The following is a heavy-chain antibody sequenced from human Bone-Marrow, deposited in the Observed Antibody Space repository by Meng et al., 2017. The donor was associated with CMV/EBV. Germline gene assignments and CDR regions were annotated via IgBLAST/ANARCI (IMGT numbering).Heavy chain of an antibody. J-gene: IGHJ5*02. V-gene: IGHV3-7*01. CDR3: ATTYYYDDTDYP. Sequence: ETLSLTCTVSGGSISSSSYYWGWIRQPPGKGLEWVGNINQHGSENQYADSVRGRFTISRDNARNSVYLQMNTLRAEDTAVYYCATTYYYDDTDYPSGQGTLVTVSS. CDR1: GGSISSSSYY. CDR2: INQHGSEN. D-gene: IGHD3-22*01.